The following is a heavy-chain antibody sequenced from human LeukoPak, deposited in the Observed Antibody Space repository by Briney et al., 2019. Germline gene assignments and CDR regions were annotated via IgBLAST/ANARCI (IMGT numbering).Heavy chain of an antibody. V-gene: IGHV4-59*08. CDR2: ISDSGST. CDR1: GGSISSYY. D-gene: IGHD3-10*01. J-gene: IGHJ6*02. Sequence: SAILSPTCTVSGGSISSYYWRWIRPPPGEGLGWIGYISDSGSTNYNPSLKSRVTISLDTSKKQFSLKLTSVTATDTAVFYCARHYYGSGSSPMDVWGQGTTVTVSS. CDR3: ARHYYGSGSSPMDV.